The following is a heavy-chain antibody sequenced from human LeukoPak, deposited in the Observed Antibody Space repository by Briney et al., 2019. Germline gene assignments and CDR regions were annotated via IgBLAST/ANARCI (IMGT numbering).Heavy chain of an antibody. V-gene: IGHV4-61*01. D-gene: IGHD4-17*01. CDR3: ARQNGVRHFDQ. CDR1: GGSVSSGSYY. Sequence: KPSETLSLTCTVSGGSVSSGSYYWSWIRQPPGKGLEWIGYIFYSGSTNYNPSLKSRVTISVDTSKNQFSLKLSSVTAADTAVYYCARQNGVRHFDQWGQGTLVTVSS. CDR2: IFYSGST. J-gene: IGHJ4*02.